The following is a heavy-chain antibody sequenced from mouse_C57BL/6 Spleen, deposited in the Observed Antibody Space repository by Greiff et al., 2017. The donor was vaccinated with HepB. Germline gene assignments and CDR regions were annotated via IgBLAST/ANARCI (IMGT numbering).Heavy chain of an antibody. D-gene: IGHD1-1*01. CDR2: IDPEDGDT. V-gene: IGHV14-1*01. J-gene: IGHJ2*01. CDR1: GFNIKDYY. CDR3: TTDITTVVAPDY. Sequence: EVQLQQSGAELVRPGASVKLSCTASGFNIKDYYMHWVKQRPEQGLEWIGRIDPEDGDTEYAPKFQGKATMTADTSSNTAYLQLSSLTSEDTAVYYCTTDITTVVAPDYWGQGTTLTVSS.